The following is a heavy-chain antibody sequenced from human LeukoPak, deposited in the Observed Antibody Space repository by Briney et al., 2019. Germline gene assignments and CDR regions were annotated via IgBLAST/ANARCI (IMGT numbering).Heavy chain of an antibody. CDR2: VYYSGDT. Sequence: SETLSLTCTVSGGSISDFYWSWIRHPPGKGLEWIGYVYYSGDTNYNPSLKSRVTMSVDTSTNQFSLKLNSVTAADTAVYYCVRGQILADYWGQGALVTVSS. D-gene: IGHD2/OR15-2a*01. V-gene: IGHV4-59*01. CDR3: VRGQILADY. J-gene: IGHJ4*02. CDR1: GGSISDFY.